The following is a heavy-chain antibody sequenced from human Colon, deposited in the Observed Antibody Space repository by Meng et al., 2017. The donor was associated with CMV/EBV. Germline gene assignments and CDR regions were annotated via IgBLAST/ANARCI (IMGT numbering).Heavy chain of an antibody. V-gene: IGHV3-7*04. CDR2: IHPDGDER. CDR1: GLTFSRYW. J-gene: IGHJ4*02. Sequence: GESLKISCEVSGLTFSRYWFSWVRQAPEKGLEWVDNIHPDGDERYYLDSVNGRFTIFRDNAKNSLYLQMNSLRVEDTAVYYCVTDTIRVRGYWGQGTLVTVSS. CDR3: VTDTIRVRGY. D-gene: IGHD3-9*01.